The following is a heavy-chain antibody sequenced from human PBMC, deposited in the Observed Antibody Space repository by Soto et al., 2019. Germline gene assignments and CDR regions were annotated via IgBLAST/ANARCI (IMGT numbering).Heavy chain of an antibody. J-gene: IGHJ4*02. CDR2: IYYSGST. D-gene: IGHD6-13*01. Sequence: SEPLSVACPVADESICRGGYYCSWIRQHPGKGLEWIGYIYYSGSTYYNPSLKSRVTISVDTSKNQFSLKLSSVTAADTAVYYCARHYSSSWYVDYWGQVTLVTVSA. CDR1: DESICRGGYY. V-gene: IGHV4-31*03. CDR3: ARHYSSSWYVDY.